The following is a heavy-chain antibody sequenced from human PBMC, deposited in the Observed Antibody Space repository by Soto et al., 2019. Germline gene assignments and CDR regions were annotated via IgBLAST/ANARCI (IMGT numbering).Heavy chain of an antibody. CDR1: GGSISSYY. Sequence: SETLSLTCTVSGGSISSYYWSWIRQPPGKGLEWIGYIYYSGSTNYNPSLKSRVTISVDTSKNQFSLKLSSVTAADTAVYYCARASIARDGMDVWGQGTTVTVSS. CDR3: ARASIARDGMDV. CDR2: IYYSGST. D-gene: IGHD6-6*01. V-gene: IGHV4-59*01. J-gene: IGHJ6*02.